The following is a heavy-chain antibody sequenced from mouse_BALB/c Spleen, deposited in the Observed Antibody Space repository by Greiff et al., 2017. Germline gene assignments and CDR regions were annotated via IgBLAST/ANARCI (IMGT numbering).Heavy chain of an antibody. Sequence: EVQRVESGGGLVKPGGSLKLSCAASGFTFSDYYMYWVRQTPEKRLEWVATISDGGSYTYYPDSVKGRFTISRDNAKNNLYLQMSSLKSEDTAMYYCARDCSALSEGYFDVWGAGTTVTVSS. J-gene: IGHJ1*01. CDR1: GFTFSDYY. V-gene: IGHV5-4*02. CDR3: ARDCSALSEGYFDV. D-gene: IGHD1-2*01. CDR2: ISDGGSYT.